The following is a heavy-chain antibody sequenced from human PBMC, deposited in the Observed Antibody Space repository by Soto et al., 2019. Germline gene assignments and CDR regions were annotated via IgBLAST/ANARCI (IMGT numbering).Heavy chain of an antibody. CDR1: GFNLSHPW. CDR2: IKSKTDGGTA. V-gene: IGHV3-15*01. CDR3: TRGIYYYISTGYHDVAY. Sequence: PGGSLRLSCAASGFNLSHPWMTWVRQAAGKGLQWVGRIKSKTDGGTADYAAPVKGRFTISRDDSKNTVYLQMNSLKTEDTAVYYCTRGIYYYISTGYHDVAYWGQGTLVTVFS. J-gene: IGHJ4*02. D-gene: IGHD3-9*01.